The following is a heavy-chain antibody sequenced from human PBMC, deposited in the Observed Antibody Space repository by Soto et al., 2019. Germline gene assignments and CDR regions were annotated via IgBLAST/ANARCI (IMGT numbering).Heavy chain of an antibody. D-gene: IGHD6-6*01. CDR2: IYYSGII. V-gene: IGHV4-30-4*01. CDR1: GGSISSGDYY. Sequence: SETLSLTCSVSGGSISSGDYYWSWIRQPPGKGLEWIAYIYYSGIIYYNPSLKSRVTMSRDTSKNQFFLNLDSVTAADTAVYYCAREVGEVDYSSSSDAFDIWGQGTMVTVS. J-gene: IGHJ3*02. CDR3: AREVGEVDYSSSSDAFDI.